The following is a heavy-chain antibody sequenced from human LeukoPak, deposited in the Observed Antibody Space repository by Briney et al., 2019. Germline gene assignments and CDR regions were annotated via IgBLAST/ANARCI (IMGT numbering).Heavy chain of an antibody. V-gene: IGHV3-30*04. CDR1: GFTFSSYA. D-gene: IGHD6-13*01. J-gene: IGHJ4*02. Sequence: GGSLRLSCAASGFTFSSYAMHWVRQAPGKGLEWVAVISYDGSNKYYADSVKGRFTISRDNSKNTLYLQMNSLRAEVTAVYYCARDLHSSSSSYWGQGTLVTVSS. CDR3: ARDLHSSSSSY. CDR2: ISYDGSNK.